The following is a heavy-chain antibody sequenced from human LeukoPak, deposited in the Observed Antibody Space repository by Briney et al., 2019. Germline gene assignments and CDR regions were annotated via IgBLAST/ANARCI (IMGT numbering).Heavy chain of an antibody. CDR1: GGPFSGYY. V-gene: IGHV4-34*01. Sequence: SETLSLTCAVYGGPFSGYYWSWIRQPPGKGLEWIGEINHSGSTNYNPSLKSRVTISVDTSKNQFSLKLSSVTAADTAVYYCARKGQQWLVRRTFFDYWGQGTLVTVSS. CDR2: INHSGST. J-gene: IGHJ4*02. D-gene: IGHD6-19*01. CDR3: ARKGQQWLVRRTFFDY.